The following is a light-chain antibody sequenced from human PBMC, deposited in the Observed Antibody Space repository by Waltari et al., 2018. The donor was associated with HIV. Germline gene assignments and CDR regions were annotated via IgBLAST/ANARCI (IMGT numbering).Light chain of an antibody. CDR1: RYNIGSNS. Sequence: QSVLRQPPSASGTPGQRVTISCSGGRYNIGSNSVSWYQQLPGMAPKLLTYGNNQRPSGVPDRFSGSKSGTSASLVISGLQSEDEADYYCAAWDDNLNALFGGGTKLTVL. V-gene: IGLV1-44*01. J-gene: IGLJ2*01. CDR3: AAWDDNLNAL. CDR2: GNN.